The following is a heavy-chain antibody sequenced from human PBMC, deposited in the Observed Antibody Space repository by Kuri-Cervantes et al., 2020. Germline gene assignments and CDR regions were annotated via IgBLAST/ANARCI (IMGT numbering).Heavy chain of an antibody. CDR3: ARDDGITFGGVTSLDY. J-gene: IGHJ4*02. CDR2: IIPILGIA. V-gene: IGHV1-69*04. Sequence: SVKVSCKASGGTFSSHTISWVRQAPGQGLEWMGRIIPILGIANYAQKFQGRVTITADKSTSTAYMELSSPRSEDTAVYYCARDDGITFGGVTSLDYWGQGTLVTVSS. CDR1: GGTFSSHT. D-gene: IGHD3-16*01.